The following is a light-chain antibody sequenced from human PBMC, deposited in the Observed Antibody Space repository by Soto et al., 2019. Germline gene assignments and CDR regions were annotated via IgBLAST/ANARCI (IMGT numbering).Light chain of an antibody. CDR1: QSVSSN. J-gene: IGKJ1*01. Sequence: EIVLTQSPATLSLSPWERATLSCRASQSVSSNLAWYQQKLGQAPRLPIYGASTRATGIPARFSGSGSGTDFTLTISSLEPEDFAVYYCHQRKSWPRTFGQGTKVDIK. V-gene: IGKV3-11*01. CDR2: GAS. CDR3: HQRKSWPRT.